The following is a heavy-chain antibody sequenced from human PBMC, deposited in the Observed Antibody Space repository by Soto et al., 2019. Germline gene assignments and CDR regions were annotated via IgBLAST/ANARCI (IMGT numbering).Heavy chain of an antibody. V-gene: IGHV4-61*01. CDR3: ARFVRSCSGTTCYTRADV. CDR1: GASVSSDTHY. Sequence: SETLSLTCTVSGASVSSDTHYWSWIRQPPGKRLEWIGFIYSSGSTNYNPSLKSRVTMSVDTSKNQFSLKLRSVIVADTAVYHCARFVRSCSGTTCYTRADVWGQGTTVTVSS. CDR2: IYSSGST. D-gene: IGHD2-2*02. J-gene: IGHJ6*02.